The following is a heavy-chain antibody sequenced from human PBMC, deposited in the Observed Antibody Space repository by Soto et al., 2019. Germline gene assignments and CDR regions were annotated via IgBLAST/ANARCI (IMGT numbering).Heavy chain of an antibody. CDR1: GFSLSTSRVG. CDR3: VQTSGGGNSACFDY. V-gene: IGHV2-5*02. Sequence: QITLKESGPTLVKPTQTLTLTCSLSGFSLSTSRVGVGWIRQPPGKALEWLALIYWDDDRRYSPSLKTRLTITKDTSKNQVVLTMTNTDPVDTATYYWVQTSGGGNSACFDYWGQGTLVTVSS. CDR2: IYWDDDR. D-gene: IGHD2-21*02. J-gene: IGHJ4*02.